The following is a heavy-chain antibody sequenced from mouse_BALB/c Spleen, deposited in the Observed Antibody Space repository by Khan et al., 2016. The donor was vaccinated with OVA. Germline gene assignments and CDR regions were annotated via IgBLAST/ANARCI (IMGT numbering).Heavy chain of an antibody. CDR3: ARGRTY. V-gene: IGHV3-2*02. J-gene: IGHJ3*01. D-gene: IGHD3-3*01. Sequence: EVQLQESGPGLVKPSQSLSLTCTVTGYSITSDYAWNWIRQFPGNKLEWMGYITYSGSTSYSPSLKSRISITRDTSKNQFFLQLNSVTTEDTATYDWARGRTYGGQGTLVTVSA. CDR1: GYSITSDYA. CDR2: ITYSGST.